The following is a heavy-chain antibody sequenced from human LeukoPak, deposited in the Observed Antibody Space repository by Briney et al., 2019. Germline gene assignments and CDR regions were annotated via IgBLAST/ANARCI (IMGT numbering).Heavy chain of an antibody. CDR1: GGTFSSYA. CDR3: RREPNYDILTGPTRYYYYMDV. CDR2: SIPIFGTA. Sequence: SVKVSCKASGGTFSSYAISWVRQAPGQGLEWMGGSIPIFGTANYAQKFQGRVTITADESTSTAYTELSSLRSEDTAVYYCRREPNYDILTGPTRYYYYMDVWGKGTTVTVSS. D-gene: IGHD3-9*01. J-gene: IGHJ6*03. V-gene: IGHV1-69*13.